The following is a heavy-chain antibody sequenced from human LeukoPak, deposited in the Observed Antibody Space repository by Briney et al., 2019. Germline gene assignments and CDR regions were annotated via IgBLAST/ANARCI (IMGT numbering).Heavy chain of an antibody. CDR2: IKKDGSEK. CDR3: ARDLYRIVVVPHYFDY. J-gene: IGHJ4*02. Sequence: GGSLRLSCAASGFAFSSYWMSWVRQAPGKGLEWVANIKKDGSEKYYVDSVKGRFTISRDNAKNSLYLQMNSLRAEDTAVYYCARDLYRIVVVPHYFDYWGQGTLVTVSS. D-gene: IGHD3-22*01. CDR1: GFAFSSYW. V-gene: IGHV3-7*01.